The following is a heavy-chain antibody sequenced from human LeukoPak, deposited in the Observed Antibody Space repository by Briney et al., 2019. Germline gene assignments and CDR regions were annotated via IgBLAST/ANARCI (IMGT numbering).Heavy chain of an antibody. J-gene: IGHJ4*02. CDR1: RGSTSSSY. CDR2: IYYSGST. V-gene: IGHV4-59*01. CDR3: ARALGAFDY. D-gene: IGHD3-3*02. Sequence: PPESLSLTCTVSRGSTSSSYWSWIRPPPGKGLEWIGYIYYSGSTNNNPSLKSRVTISLNSSKNQFSLKLNSVTAADTAVYYGARALGAFDYWGQGALVTVSS.